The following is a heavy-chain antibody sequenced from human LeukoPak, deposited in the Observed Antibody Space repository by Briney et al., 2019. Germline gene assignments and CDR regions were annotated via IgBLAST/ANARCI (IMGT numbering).Heavy chain of an antibody. Sequence: SETLSLTCTVSGGSISSYYWSWIRQPAGKGLEWIGRIYTSGSTNYNPSLKSRVTISVDTSKNQFSLKLSSVTAADTAVYYCARGGVDFWSGSYFDYWGQGTLVTVSS. J-gene: IGHJ4*02. CDR2: IYTSGST. D-gene: IGHD3-3*01. CDR1: GGSISSYY. V-gene: IGHV4-4*07. CDR3: ARGGVDFWSGSYFDY.